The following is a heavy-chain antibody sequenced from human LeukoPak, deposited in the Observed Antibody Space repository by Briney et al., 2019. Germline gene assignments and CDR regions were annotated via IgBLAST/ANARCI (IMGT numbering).Heavy chain of an antibody. Sequence: ASVKVSCKASGYTFTSYGISWVRQAPGQGLEWMGWISAYNGNTNYAQKLQGRVTMTTDTSTSTAYMELRSLRSDDTAVCYCARDFRPLNWGSSYYFDYWGQGTLVTVSS. CDR2: ISAYNGNT. CDR1: GYTFTSYG. J-gene: IGHJ4*02. CDR3: ARDFRPLNWGSSYYFDY. D-gene: IGHD7-27*01. V-gene: IGHV1-18*01.